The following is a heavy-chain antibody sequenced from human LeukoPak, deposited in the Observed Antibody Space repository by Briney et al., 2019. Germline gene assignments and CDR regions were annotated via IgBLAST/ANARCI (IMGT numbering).Heavy chain of an antibody. J-gene: IGHJ6*03. V-gene: IGHV4-31*03. Sequence: NSSQTLSLTCTVSGGSISSGGYYWSWIRQHPGEGLEWIGYIYYSGSTYYNPSLKSRVTIAVDTSNNQFSLKLSSVTAADTAVYYCARDIPVVRSTRVFYYYMDVWGKGTTVTVSS. CDR2: IYYSGST. CDR3: ARDIPVVRSTRVFYYYMDV. CDR1: GGSISSGGYY. D-gene: IGHD2-2*01.